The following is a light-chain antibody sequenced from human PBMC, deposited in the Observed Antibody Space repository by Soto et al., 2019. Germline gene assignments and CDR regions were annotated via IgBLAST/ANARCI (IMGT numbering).Light chain of an antibody. V-gene: IGLV2-11*01. CDR3: CSYAGSYTFVV. CDR2: DVS. CDR1: SSDVGGYHY. Sequence: QSALTQPRSVSGSPGQSVTLSCTGTSSDVGGYHYVSWYQQHPGKAPKLMIYDVSKRPSGDPDRFSGSKSGNTASLTISGLQAEDEADYYCCSYAGSYTFVVFGGGTKVTVL. J-gene: IGLJ2*01.